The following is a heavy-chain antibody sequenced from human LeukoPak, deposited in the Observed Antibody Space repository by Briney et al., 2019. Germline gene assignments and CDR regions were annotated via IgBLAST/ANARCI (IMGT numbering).Heavy chain of an antibody. Sequence: ASVKVSCKASGYTFTGYYMHWVRQAPGQGLEVMGWINPNSGGTNYAQKFQGRVTMTRDTSISTAYMELSRLRSDDTAVYYCAREDLAAAGYDYWGQGTLVTVSS. CDR2: INPNSGGT. D-gene: IGHD6-13*01. V-gene: IGHV1-2*02. J-gene: IGHJ4*02. CDR3: AREDLAAAGYDY. CDR1: GYTFTGYY.